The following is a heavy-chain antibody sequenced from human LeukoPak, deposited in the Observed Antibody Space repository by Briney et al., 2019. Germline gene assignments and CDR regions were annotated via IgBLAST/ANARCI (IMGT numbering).Heavy chain of an antibody. J-gene: IGHJ3*02. CDR1: GGSISSSSYY. V-gene: IGHV4-39*07. CDR3: ATFTGRYYDFWSGYYSDAFDI. CDR2: IYYSGST. Sequence: SETLSLTCTVSGGSISSSSYYWGWIRQPPGKGLEWIGSIYYSGSTYYNPSLKSRVTISVDTSKNQFSLKLSSVTAADTAVYYCATFTGRYYDFWSGYYSDAFDIWGQGTMVTVSS. D-gene: IGHD3-3*01.